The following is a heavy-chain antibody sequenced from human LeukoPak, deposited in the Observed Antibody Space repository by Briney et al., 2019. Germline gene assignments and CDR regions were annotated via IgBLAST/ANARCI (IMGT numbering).Heavy chain of an antibody. CDR3: ARDGEYGTGSYYRGSFDY. Sequence: ASVKVSCKASGYSFTPFYIHWVRQAPGQGLEWMGWIHPRSGDTRYAQKFQGRVTVARDTSISTVYMDLSSLGSDDTAVYYCARDGEYGTGSYYRGSFDYWGQGILVTVSS. V-gene: IGHV1-2*02. J-gene: IGHJ4*02. CDR2: IHPRSGDT. CDR1: GYSFTPFY. D-gene: IGHD3-10*01.